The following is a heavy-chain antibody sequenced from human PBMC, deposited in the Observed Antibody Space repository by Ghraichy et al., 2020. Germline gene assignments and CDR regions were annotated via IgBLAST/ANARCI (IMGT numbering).Heavy chain of an antibody. V-gene: IGHV3-53*01. J-gene: IGHJ4*02. CDR3: ARVQTGH. D-gene: IGHD7-27*01. Sequence: GVLNISCAASGFTVSSNYMSWVRQAPGKGLEWVSVIYSGGSTYYADSVKGRFTISRDNSKNTLYLQMNSLRAEDTAMYYCARVQTGHWGQGTLVTVSS. CDR2: IYSGGST. CDR1: GFTVSSNY.